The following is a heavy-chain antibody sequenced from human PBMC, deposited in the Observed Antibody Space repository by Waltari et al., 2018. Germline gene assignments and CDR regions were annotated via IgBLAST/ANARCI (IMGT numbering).Heavy chain of an antibody. CDR2: IYYSWST. D-gene: IGHD3-22*01. CDR3: AREGQYYYDSSVAFDI. J-gene: IGHJ3*02. V-gene: IGHV4-59*11. CDR1: GGSISSHY. Sequence: QVQLQESGPGLVKPSETLSLTCTVSGGSISSHYWSWIRPPPGKGLEWIGYIYYSWSTNYNPALKSRVTRTVDTSKNQFSLKLSSVTAADTAVYYCAREGQYYYDSSVAFDIWGQGTMVTVSS.